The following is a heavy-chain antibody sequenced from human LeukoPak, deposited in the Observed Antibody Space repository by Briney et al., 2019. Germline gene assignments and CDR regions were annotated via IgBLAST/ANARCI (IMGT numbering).Heavy chain of an antibody. CDR3: ASINCYYYYMDV. V-gene: IGHV1-69*05. J-gene: IGHJ6*03. Sequence: GASVKVSCKASGGTFSSYAISWVRQAPGQGLEWMGGIIPIFGTANYAQKFQGRVTITTDESTSTAYMELSSLRSEDTAVYYCASINCYYYYMDVWGKGTTVTVSS. CDR1: GGTFSSYA. CDR2: IIPIFGTA.